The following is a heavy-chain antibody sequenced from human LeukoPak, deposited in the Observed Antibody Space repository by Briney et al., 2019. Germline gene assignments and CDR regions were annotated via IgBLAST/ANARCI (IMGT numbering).Heavy chain of an antibody. CDR1: GFTFSNAW. D-gene: IGHD3-10*01. CDR3: TTVPLWFGELLLERYFDY. Sequence: GGSLRLSCAVSGFTFSNAWMSWVRQAPGKGLEWVGRIKSKTDGGTTDYAAPVKGRFTISRDDSKNTLYLQMNSLKTEDTAVYYCTTVPLWFGELLLERYFDYWGQGTLVTVSS. J-gene: IGHJ4*02. CDR2: IKSKTDGGTT. V-gene: IGHV3-15*01.